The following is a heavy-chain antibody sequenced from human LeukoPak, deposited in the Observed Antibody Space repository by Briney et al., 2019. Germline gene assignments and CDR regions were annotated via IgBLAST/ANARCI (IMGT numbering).Heavy chain of an antibody. CDR1: GYTFTGYY. V-gene: IGHV1-8*03. CDR3: ARVDNWNYSYWFDP. J-gene: IGHJ5*02. D-gene: IGHD1-7*01. CDR2: MNPNSGNT. Sequence: ASVKVSCKASGYTFTGYYMHWVRQAPGQGLEWMGWMNPNSGNTGYAQKFQGRVTITRNTSISTAYMELSSLRSDDTAVYYCARVDNWNYSYWFDPWGQGTLVTVSS.